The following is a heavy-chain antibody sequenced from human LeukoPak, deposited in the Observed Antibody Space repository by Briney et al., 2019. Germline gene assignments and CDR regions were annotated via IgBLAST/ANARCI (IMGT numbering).Heavy chain of an antibody. CDR3: ARDYYDSSGYYYVFDY. CDR2: INPNSGGT. J-gene: IGHJ4*02. Sequence: ASVKVSCKASGYTFTGYYMHWVRQAPGQGREWMGWINPNSGGTNYAQKFQGRVTMTRDTSISTAYMELSRLRSDDTAVYYCARDYYDSSGYYYVFDYWGQGTLVTVSS. CDR1: GYTFTGYY. V-gene: IGHV1-2*02. D-gene: IGHD3-22*01.